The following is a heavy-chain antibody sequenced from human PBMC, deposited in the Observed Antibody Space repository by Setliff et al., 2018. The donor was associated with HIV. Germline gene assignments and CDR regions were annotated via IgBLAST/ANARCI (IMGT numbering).Heavy chain of an antibody. V-gene: IGHV4-39*07. Sequence: PSETLSLTCTVSGGSIRSSSYYWGWIRQPPGKGLEWIGSIYHSGTTYYNPSLKSRVTISVDKSTNTAFLQWTSLRASDTAMYYCTRLWHENWGGVDYWGQGTLVTVSS. CDR2: IYHSGTT. CDR1: GGSIRSSSYY. J-gene: IGHJ4*02. CDR3: TRLWHENWGGVDY. D-gene: IGHD3-16*01.